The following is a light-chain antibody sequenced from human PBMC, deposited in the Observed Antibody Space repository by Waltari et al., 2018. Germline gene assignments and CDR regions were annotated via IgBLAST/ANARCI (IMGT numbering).Light chain of an antibody. Sequence: QSALTQPPSASGSPGQSVTISCTGTSSDVGGYDYVSWYQQHPDTAPKLMIYEVTKRPSVVPARFSGSKSGNTASLTVSGLQAEDEADYYCSSYAGSNLWVFGGGTKLTVL. CDR2: EVT. CDR3: SSYAGSNLWV. J-gene: IGLJ3*02. CDR1: SSDVGGYDY. V-gene: IGLV2-8*01.